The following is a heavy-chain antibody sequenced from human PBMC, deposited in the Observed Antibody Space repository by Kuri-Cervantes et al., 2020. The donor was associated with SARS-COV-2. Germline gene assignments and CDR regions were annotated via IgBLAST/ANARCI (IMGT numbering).Heavy chain of an antibody. CDR1: SGSISSYY. CDR2: IYYSGST. V-gene: IGHV4-59*01. CDR3: ARGAKDLDY. J-gene: IGHJ4*02. Sequence: SETLSLTCTVSSGSISSYYWSWIRQPPGKGLEWIGYIYYSGSTNYNPSLKSRVTISVDTSKNQFSLKLSSVTAADTAVYYCARGAKDLDYWGQGTLVTVSS.